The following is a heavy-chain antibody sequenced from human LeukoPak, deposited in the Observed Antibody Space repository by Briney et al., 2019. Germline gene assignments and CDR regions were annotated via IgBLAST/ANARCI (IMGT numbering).Heavy chain of an antibody. D-gene: IGHD3-22*01. Sequence: SETLSLTCAVYGGSFSGYYWSWIRQPPGKGLEWIGEINHSGSTNYNPSLKSRVTISVDTSKNQFSLKLSSVTAADTAVYYCARGPHYDSSGYYYFDYWGQGTLVTVSS. CDR3: ARGPHYDSSGYYYFDY. CDR2: INHSGST. CDR1: GGSFSGYY. V-gene: IGHV4-34*01. J-gene: IGHJ4*02.